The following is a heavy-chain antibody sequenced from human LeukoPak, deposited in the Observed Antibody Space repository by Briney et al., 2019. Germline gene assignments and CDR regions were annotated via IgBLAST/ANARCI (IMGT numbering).Heavy chain of an antibody. D-gene: IGHD2-2*01. CDR3: ARVGDIVVVPAALSGWFDP. Sequence: ASVKVSCKASGYTFTSYYMHWVRQAPGQGLEWMGIINPSGGSTSYAQKFQGRVTMTRDTSTSTVYMELSSLRSEGTAVYYCARVGDIVVVPAALSGWFDPWGQGTLVTVSS. V-gene: IGHV1-46*01. CDR2: INPSGGST. CDR1: GYTFTSYY. J-gene: IGHJ5*02.